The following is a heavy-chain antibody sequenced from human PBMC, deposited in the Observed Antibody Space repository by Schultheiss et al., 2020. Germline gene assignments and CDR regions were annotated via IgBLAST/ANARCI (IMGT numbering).Heavy chain of an antibody. Sequence: SETLSLTCIVSGDSISSYYWTWIRQSPGKRLEWIGHISGSGSTNYNPSLKSRVTISLDTSKNQFSLQLSSVTAADTAVYYCARRGDMDVWGQGTTVTVSS. J-gene: IGHJ6*02. V-gene: IGHV4-59*08. CDR3: ARRGDMDV. CDR2: ISGSGST. CDR1: GDSISSYY.